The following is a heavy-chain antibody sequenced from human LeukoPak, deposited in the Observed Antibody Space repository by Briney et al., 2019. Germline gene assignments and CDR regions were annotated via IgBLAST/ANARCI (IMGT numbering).Heavy chain of an antibody. J-gene: IGHJ4*02. CDR3: ATVFDL. V-gene: IGHV3-74*01. CDR1: GFTVTSNW. CDR2: IDDAGSGT. Sequence: GGSLRLSSAASGFTVTSNWIHWVRQAPGKGLVWVSRIDDAGSGTSYADSVKGRFTISRDTAKNTVYLQMNSLRVDDTAVYYCATVFDLWGQGTLVTVSS.